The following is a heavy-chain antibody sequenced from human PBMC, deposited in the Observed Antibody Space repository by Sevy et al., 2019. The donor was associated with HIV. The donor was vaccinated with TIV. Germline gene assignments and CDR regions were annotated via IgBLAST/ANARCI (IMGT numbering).Heavy chain of an antibody. CDR3: ARDGRDIVVVPAAMLYYGMDV. J-gene: IGHJ6*02. CDR1: GGTFSSYA. D-gene: IGHD2-2*01. V-gene: IGHV1-69*13. Sequence: ASVKVSCKASGGTFSSYAISWVRQAPGQGLEWMGGIIPIFGTANYAQKFQGRVTITADESTSTVYMELSSLRSEDTAVYYCARDGRDIVVVPAAMLYYGMDVWGQGTTVTVSS. CDR2: IIPIFGTA.